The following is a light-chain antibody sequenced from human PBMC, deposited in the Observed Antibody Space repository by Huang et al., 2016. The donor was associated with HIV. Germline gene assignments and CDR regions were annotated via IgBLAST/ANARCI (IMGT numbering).Light chain of an antibody. V-gene: IGKV4-1*01. Sequence: DIIMSQSPESLTVSLGERATLNCRSSQSVYASSTSKDYMALFQQKPGQPPKLLLFWASSREVGVPDRFSGSGSGTHFTLTIANLQPEDAAIYYCQQYYSLPQTFGQGTRV. CDR2: WAS. J-gene: IGKJ1*01. CDR1: QSVYASSTSKDY. CDR3: QQYYSLPQT.